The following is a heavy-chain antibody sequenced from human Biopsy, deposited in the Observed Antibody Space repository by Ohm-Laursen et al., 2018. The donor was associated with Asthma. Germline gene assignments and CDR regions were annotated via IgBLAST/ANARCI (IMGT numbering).Heavy chain of an antibody. V-gene: IGHV3-30*18. CDR2: ISHDGQTQ. D-gene: IGHD4-11*01. J-gene: IGHJ4*01. CDR3: AKRRGYSDFNDFDY. CDR1: GFTFSRYA. Sequence: SLRLSCTASGFTFSRYAIHWVRQAPGKGLEWVAVISHDGQTQHYAESVKGRFALSRDNSQNALYLQMISLRTDDTAVYYCAKRRGYSDFNDFDYWGHGTLVTVSS.